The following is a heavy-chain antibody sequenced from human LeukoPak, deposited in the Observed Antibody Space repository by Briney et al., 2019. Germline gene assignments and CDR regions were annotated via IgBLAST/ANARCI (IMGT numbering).Heavy chain of an antibody. CDR2: ISTTSSYI. CDR1: GFSFSTYA. CDR3: ARGGIITSYAFEI. J-gene: IGHJ3*02. V-gene: IGHV3-21*01. D-gene: IGHD1-26*01. Sequence: GGSLRLSCAASGFSFSTYAISWVRQAPGKGLEWVSCISTTSSYIFYAGSVRGRFTISRDNAKNSLYLQMDSLRAEDTAVYYCARGGIITSYAFEIWGQGTMVTVSS.